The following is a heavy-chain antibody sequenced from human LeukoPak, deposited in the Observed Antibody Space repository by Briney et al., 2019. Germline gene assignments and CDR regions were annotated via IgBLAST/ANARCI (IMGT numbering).Heavy chain of an antibody. CDR3: ARSTTVTPDLDY. CDR2: IYYSGNT. J-gene: IGHJ4*02. Sequence: SETLSLTCTVSGGSISRSGYFWGWIRQPPGKGLEWIGSIYYSGNTYYNPSLKSRVTISVDTSKNQFSLKLSSVTAADTAVYYCARSTTVTPDLDYWGQGTLVTVSS. CDR1: GGSISRSGYF. V-gene: IGHV4-39*01. D-gene: IGHD4-17*01.